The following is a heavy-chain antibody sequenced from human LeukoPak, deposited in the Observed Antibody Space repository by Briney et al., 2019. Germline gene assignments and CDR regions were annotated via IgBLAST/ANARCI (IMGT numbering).Heavy chain of an antibody. V-gene: IGHV4-39*07. Sequence: SETLSLTCTVSGDSILSSRYYWSWIRQPPGKGLEWIGSLYYTGTIHYNPSLKSRVTMSIDTSKSQFSLRLTSVTAADTAVYYCARGPPPDFDYWGRGTLVTVSS. CDR3: ARGPPPDFDY. CDR2: LYYTGTI. J-gene: IGHJ4*02. CDR1: GDSILSSRYY.